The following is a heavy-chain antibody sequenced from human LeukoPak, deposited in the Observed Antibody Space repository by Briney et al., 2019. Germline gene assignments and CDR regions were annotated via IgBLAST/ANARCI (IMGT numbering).Heavy chain of an antibody. Sequence: GGSLRLSCAASGFTFSSSAMSWVRQAPGKGLEWVSAISNNGGYTYYADSVQGRFTISRDNSKNTLYLQMNSLRAEDTAVYYCAKDCSGWFDYWGQGTLVTVSS. CDR2: ISNNGGYT. D-gene: IGHD6-19*01. CDR1: GFTFSSSA. CDR3: AKDCSGWFDY. V-gene: IGHV3-23*01. J-gene: IGHJ4*02.